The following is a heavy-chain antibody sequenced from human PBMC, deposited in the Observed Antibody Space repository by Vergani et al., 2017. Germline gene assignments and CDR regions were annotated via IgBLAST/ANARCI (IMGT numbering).Heavy chain of an antibody. D-gene: IGHD5-12*01. J-gene: IGHJ6*02. CDR2: INHSGST. CDR1: GGSFSGYY. CDR3: ARGPTDIVATSYYYYYYGMDV. V-gene: IGHV4-34*01. Sequence: QVQLQQWGAGLLKPSETLSLTCAVYGGSFSGYYWSWIRQPPGKGLEWIGEINHSGSTNYNPSLKSRVTISVDTSKNQFSLKLSSVTAADTAVYYCARGPTDIVATSYYYYYYGMDVWGQGP.